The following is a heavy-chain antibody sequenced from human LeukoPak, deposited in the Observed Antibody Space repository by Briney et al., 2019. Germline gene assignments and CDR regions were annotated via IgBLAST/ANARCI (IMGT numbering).Heavy chain of an antibody. Sequence: SETLSLTCTVSGDSVSRGPYYWGWIRQPPEKGLEWIGSMSYSGSTYYNPSLKSRVTMSVDTSKNQFSLKLSSVTAADTAVYYCARESAGDFWSGVGFDYWGQGTLVTVSS. CDR3: ARESAGDFWSGVGFDY. CDR2: MSYSGST. D-gene: IGHD3-3*01. J-gene: IGHJ4*02. V-gene: IGHV4-39*07. CDR1: GDSVSRGPYY.